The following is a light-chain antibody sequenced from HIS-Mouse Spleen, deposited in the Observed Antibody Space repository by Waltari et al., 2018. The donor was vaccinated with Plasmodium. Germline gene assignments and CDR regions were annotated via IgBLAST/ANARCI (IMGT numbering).Light chain of an antibody. V-gene: IGKV1-8*01. CDR3: QQYYSYLLT. J-gene: IGKJ4*01. CDR1: QGISSY. Sequence: AIRMTQSPSSFSASTGDRVTITCRASQGISSYLAWYQQKPGKAPQLLIYAASTLQSGVPSRFSGSGSGTDFTLTISCLQSEDFATYYCQQYYSYLLTFGGGTKVEIK. CDR2: AAS.